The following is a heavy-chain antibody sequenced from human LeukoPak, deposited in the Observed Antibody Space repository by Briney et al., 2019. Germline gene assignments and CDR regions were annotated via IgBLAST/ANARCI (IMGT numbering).Heavy chain of an antibody. CDR1: GYTFTGYY. CDR2: INPNSGGT. Sequence: ASVKVSCKTSGYTFTGYYMHWVRHTPGQGLEWMGWINPNSGGTNYAQKFQSRVTMTRDTSISTAYMELSRLRSDDTAVYYCARGSDYGYYPHWGQGTLVTVSS. J-gene: IGHJ4*02. D-gene: IGHD4-17*01. CDR3: ARGSDYGYYPH. V-gene: IGHV1-2*02.